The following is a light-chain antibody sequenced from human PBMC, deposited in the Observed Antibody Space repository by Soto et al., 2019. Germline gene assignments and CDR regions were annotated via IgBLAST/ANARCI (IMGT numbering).Light chain of an antibody. J-gene: IGKJ2*01. CDR1: QSISSY. Sequence: DIQMTQSPSSLSASVGDRVTITCRASQSISSYLNWYQQKPGKAPKLLIYAASSLQSGVPSRFSGSGSGTDFTLTISSLQPEDFAPYYCQQSYSTTHTFGQGTKVDIK. CDR3: QQSYSTTHT. CDR2: AAS. V-gene: IGKV1-39*01.